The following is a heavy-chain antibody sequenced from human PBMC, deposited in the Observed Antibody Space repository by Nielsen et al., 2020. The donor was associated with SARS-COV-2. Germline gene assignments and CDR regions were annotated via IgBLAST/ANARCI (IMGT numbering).Heavy chain of an antibody. CDR1: GFTFSSYE. Sequence: GESLKISCAASGFTFSSYEMNWVRQAPGKGLEWVSYISSSGSTIYYADSVKVRFTISRDNAKNSLYLQMNSLRAEDTAVYYCASTLGIGNYYYYGMDVWGQGTTVTVSS. CDR2: ISSSGSTI. J-gene: IGHJ6*02. D-gene: IGHD7-27*01. V-gene: IGHV3-48*03. CDR3: ASTLGIGNYYYYGMDV.